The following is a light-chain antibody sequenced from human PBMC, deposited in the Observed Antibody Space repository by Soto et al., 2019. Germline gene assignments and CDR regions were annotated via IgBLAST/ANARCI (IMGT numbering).Light chain of an antibody. CDR3: QQYGSSPGGT. CDR1: QSVSSSY. CDR2: GAS. Sequence: EIVLTQAAGTLSLSPGERATLSCRASQSVSSSYLAWYQQKPGQAPRFLIYGASSRATGIPDRFSGSGSGTDFTLTISRLEPEDFAVYYCQQYGSSPGGTFGQGTKV. J-gene: IGKJ1*01. V-gene: IGKV3-20*01.